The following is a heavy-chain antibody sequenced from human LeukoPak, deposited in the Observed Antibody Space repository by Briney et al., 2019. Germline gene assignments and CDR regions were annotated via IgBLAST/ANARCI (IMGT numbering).Heavy chain of an antibody. J-gene: IGHJ4*02. D-gene: IGHD6-13*01. CDR3: MTVLITAAGYSDY. CDR2: IKSKTDGGTT. Sequence: GGSLRLSCAASELTFSSYSMNWVRQAPGKGLEWVGRIKSKTDGGTTDYAAPVKGRSSISRDDSENTLYLQMTSLKTEDTAVYYSMTVLITAAGYSDYWGQGTLVTVSS. V-gene: IGHV3-15*01. CDR1: ELTFSSYS.